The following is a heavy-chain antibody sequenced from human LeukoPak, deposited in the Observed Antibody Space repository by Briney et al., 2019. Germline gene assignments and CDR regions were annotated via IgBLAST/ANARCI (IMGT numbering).Heavy chain of an antibody. Sequence: SETLSLTCTVSGGSISSYYWSWIRQPPGKGLEWIGYIYYSGSTNYNPSLKSRVTISVDTSKNQFSLKLSSVTAADTAVYYCARVMVRGVIIDDYVMDVWGQGTTVTVSS. D-gene: IGHD3-10*01. V-gene: IGHV4-59*01. CDR1: GGSISSYY. CDR3: ARVMVRGVIIDDYVMDV. CDR2: IYYSGST. J-gene: IGHJ6*02.